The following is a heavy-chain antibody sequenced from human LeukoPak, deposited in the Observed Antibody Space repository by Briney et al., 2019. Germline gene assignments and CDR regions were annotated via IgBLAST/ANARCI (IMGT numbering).Heavy chain of an antibody. J-gene: IGHJ4*02. CDR3: ARENRGDPDTGYFDY. V-gene: IGHV3-21*01. D-gene: IGHD1-14*01. CDR2: ISSSSSYI. CDR1: GFTFSSYS. Sequence: PGGSLRLSCAASGFTFSSYSMNWVRQAPGKGLEWVSSISSSSSYIYYADSVKGRFTISRDNSKNTLYLQMNSLRAEDTAVYYCARENRGDPDTGYFDYWGQGTLVTVSS.